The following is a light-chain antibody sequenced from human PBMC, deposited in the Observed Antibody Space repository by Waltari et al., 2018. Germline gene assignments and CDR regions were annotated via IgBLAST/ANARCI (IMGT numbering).Light chain of an antibody. J-gene: IGLJ2*01. V-gene: IGLV1-36*01. CDR1: TSNIANNA. Sequence: QSVLTQPPSVSEAPRQRVTISCSGSTSNIANNAVNWYQQLPGKAPKLLIYYDDLLPSGVSDRFSAYKSGTSASLAISGLQSEDEADYYCSVWDDSLNGQVFGGGTKLTVL. CDR3: SVWDDSLNGQV. CDR2: YDD.